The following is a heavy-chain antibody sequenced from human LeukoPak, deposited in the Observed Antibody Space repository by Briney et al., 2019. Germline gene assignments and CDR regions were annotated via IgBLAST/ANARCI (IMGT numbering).Heavy chain of an antibody. Sequence: PGGSLRLSCAASGFTFSSYAMHWVRQAPGKGLEWVAVISYDGSNKYYADSVKGRFTIPRDNSKNTLYLQMNSLRAEDTAVYYCARDPNYGDYGYYFDYWGQGTLVTVSS. D-gene: IGHD4-17*01. J-gene: IGHJ4*02. CDR2: ISYDGSNK. CDR3: ARDPNYGDYGYYFDY. V-gene: IGHV3-30-3*01. CDR1: GFTFSSYA.